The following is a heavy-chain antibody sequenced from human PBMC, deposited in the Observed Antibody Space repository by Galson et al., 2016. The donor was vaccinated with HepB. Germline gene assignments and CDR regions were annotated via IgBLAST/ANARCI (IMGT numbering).Heavy chain of an antibody. D-gene: IGHD3-22*01. Sequence: SETLSLTCSVSGGSIGPGAYYWGWIRQSPGKGLEWIGNLYFGGNTYYNPSLRSRVTISVDASRNEFSLKLTSVTAADTAVYYCVRRPYSYFDDSTSLDSWGQGTPVTVSS. V-gene: IGHV4-39*01. CDR3: VRRPYSYFDDSTSLDS. CDR1: GGSIGPGAYY. CDR2: LYFGGNT. J-gene: IGHJ4*02.